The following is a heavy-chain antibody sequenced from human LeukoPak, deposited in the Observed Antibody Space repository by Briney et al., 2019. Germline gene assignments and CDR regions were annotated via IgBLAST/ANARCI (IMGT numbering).Heavy chain of an antibody. CDR3: ARGTQLRLFDY. V-gene: IGHV4-4*02. CDR1: GGSISSSNW. Sequence: RASGTLSLTCAVSGGSISSSNWWSWVRQPPGKGLEWIGEIYHSGSTNYNPSLKSRVTISVDKSKDQFSLKLISVTAADTAMYYCARGTQLRLFDYWGQGTLVTVSS. D-gene: IGHD5-12*01. J-gene: IGHJ4*02. CDR2: IYHSGST.